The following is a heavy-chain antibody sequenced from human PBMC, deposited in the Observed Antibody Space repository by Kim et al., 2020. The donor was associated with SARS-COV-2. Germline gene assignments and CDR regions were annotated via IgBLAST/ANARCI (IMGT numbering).Heavy chain of an antibody. CDR2: IKQDGSEK. CDR1: GFTFSSYW. Sequence: GGSLRLSCAASGFTFSSYWMSWVRQAPGKWLEWVANIKQDGSEKYYVDSVKGRFTISRDNAKNSLYLQMNSLRAEDTAVYYCAREQWLAYYYYYGMDVWGQGTTVTVSS. D-gene: IGHD6-19*01. J-gene: IGHJ6*02. V-gene: IGHV3-7*01. CDR3: AREQWLAYYYYYGMDV.